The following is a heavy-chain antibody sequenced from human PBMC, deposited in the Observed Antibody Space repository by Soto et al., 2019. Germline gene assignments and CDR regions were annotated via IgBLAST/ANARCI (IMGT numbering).Heavy chain of an antibody. J-gene: IGHJ1*01. CDR2: IHHSGST. D-gene: IGHD6-19*01. CDR3: ARSFGWYAIDQ. CDR1: GASISSEQS. Sequence: SETLFLTCAVSGASISSEQSWSWVRQPPGKGLEWIGEIHHSGSTNNNPSLKSRVTMSVDKSKNQFSLMLSSVTAADTAVYYCARSFGWYAIDQWGQGTLVTVSS. V-gene: IGHV4-4*02.